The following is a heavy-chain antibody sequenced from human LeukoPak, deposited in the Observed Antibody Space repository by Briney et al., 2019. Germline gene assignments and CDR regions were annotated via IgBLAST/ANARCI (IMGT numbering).Heavy chain of an antibody. CDR1: GGSISSYY. CDR3: VRSPQLDP. J-gene: IGHJ5*02. V-gene: IGHV4-59*01. Sequence: SETLSLTCTVSGGSISSYYWGWVRQPPGKGLEWIGYIQNSVTSYTDNPSLQSRVTISVDTSKNQFSLQVTSVTAADTAVYYCVRSPQLDPWGPGILVTVSS. CDR2: IQNSVTSY.